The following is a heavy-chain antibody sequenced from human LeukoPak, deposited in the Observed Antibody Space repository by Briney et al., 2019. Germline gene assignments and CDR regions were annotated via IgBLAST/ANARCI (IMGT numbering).Heavy chain of an antibody. CDR3: ARGGKNSGSYYGVTDY. Sequence: GGSLRLSCAASGLTFSSYWMSWVRQAPGKGLEWVANIKQDGSEKYYVDSVKGRFTISRDNAKNSLYLQMNSLRAEDTAVYYCARGGKNSGSYYGVTDYWGQGTLVTVSS. CDR1: GLTFSSYW. D-gene: IGHD1-26*01. J-gene: IGHJ4*02. V-gene: IGHV3-7*01. CDR2: IKQDGSEK.